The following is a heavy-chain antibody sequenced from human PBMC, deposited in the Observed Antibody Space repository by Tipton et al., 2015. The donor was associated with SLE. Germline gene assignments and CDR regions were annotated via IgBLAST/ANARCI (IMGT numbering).Heavy chain of an antibody. V-gene: IGHV4-31*11. CDR1: GGSINSGGYY. CDR3: ARRWGGEVYQGLFDY. D-gene: IGHD2-2*01. Sequence: LRLSCAVSGGSINSGGYYWSWLRRHPGQGLEWIGSISDSGTTDYSSSLKSRLSISVDTSKNQFSLKLTSVTAADTAIYYCARRWGGEVYQGLFDYWDQGTLVTVSS. J-gene: IGHJ4*02. CDR2: ISDSGTT.